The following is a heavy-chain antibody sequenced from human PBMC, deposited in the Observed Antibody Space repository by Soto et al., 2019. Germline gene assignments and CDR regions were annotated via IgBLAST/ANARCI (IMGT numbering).Heavy chain of an antibody. CDR1: GYTFTRYN. Sequence: QAQLVQSGAEVKKPGASANISCKASGYTFTRYNIHWVRQAPGQGLEWMGIIDTRGGSADYTQRFQGGVTMTRDTSTGTVYMELSSLGSEDTAVYYCARDLPRDLVRGSFDIWGQGTLVTVSS. V-gene: IGHV1-46*01. J-gene: IGHJ3*02. CDR3: ARDLPRDLVRGSFDI. CDR2: IDTRGGSA. D-gene: IGHD3-10*02.